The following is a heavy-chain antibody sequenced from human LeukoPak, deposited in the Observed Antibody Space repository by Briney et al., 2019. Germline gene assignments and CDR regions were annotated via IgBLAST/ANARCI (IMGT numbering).Heavy chain of an antibody. D-gene: IGHD3-22*01. CDR2: ISSSSTTI. CDR3: ARDRHKYNDDGSGYPPY. Sequence: GGSLRLSCAASGFTFSRYSMNWVRQAPGKGLEWVSYISSSSTTIHYADSVKGRFTISRDNAKNSVYLQMNSLRAEDTAVYYCARDRHKYNDDGSGYPPYWGQGTLVTVSS. CDR1: GFTFSRYS. J-gene: IGHJ4*02. V-gene: IGHV3-48*01.